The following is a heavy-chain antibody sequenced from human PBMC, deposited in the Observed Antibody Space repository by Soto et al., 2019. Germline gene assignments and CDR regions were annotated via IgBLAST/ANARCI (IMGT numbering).Heavy chain of an antibody. CDR1: GGTFSSYA. V-gene: IGHV1-69*06. CDR3: ARGTRSLSTHYGDHLMHYYYYGMDV. CDR2: IIPIFGTA. J-gene: IGHJ6*02. D-gene: IGHD4-17*01. Sequence: QVQLVQSGAEVKKPGSSVKVSCKASGGTFSSYAISWVRQAPGQGLEWMGGIIPIFGTANYAQKFQGRVTITADKSTSTAYMELSSLRSEDKAVYYCARGTRSLSTHYGDHLMHYYYYGMDVWGQGTTVTVSS.